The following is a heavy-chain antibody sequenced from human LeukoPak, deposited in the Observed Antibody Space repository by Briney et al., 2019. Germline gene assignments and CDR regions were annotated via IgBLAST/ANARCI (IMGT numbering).Heavy chain of an antibody. CDR3: ARDKMVRGVIRYYFDY. Sequence: GGSLRLSCAASGFTVSSYGMHWVRQAPGKGLEWGAVIWYDGSNKYYADSVKARFTISRDNSKNTLYLQMNSLGAEDTAVYYCARDKMVRGVIRYYFDYWGQGTLVTVSS. D-gene: IGHD3-10*01. V-gene: IGHV3-33*01. CDR1: GFTVSSYG. J-gene: IGHJ4*02. CDR2: IWYDGSNK.